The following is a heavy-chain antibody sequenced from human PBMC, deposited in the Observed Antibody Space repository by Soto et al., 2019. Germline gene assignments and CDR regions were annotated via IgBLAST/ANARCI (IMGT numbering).Heavy chain of an antibody. V-gene: IGHV1-46*01. D-gene: IGHD2-2*01. CDR1: GYTFTSYY. J-gene: IGHJ6*02. CDR3: ARDIVVVPATPDGMDV. CDR2: INPSGGST. Sequence: SVKVSCQASGYTFTSYYMHWVRQAPVQGLEWMGIINPSGGSTSYAQKFQGRVTMTRDTSTSTVYMELRSLRSEDTAVYYCARDIVVVPATPDGMDVWGQGTTVTVSS.